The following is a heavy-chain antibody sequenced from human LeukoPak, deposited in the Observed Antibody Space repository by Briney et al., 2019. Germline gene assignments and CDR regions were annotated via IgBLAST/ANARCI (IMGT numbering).Heavy chain of an antibody. Sequence: PGGSLRLSCAAAGFTFDDYAMHWVRQAPGKGLEWVAGISWKSGSIVYADSVKGRFTISRDNSKNSLYRQMNILRAEDTALYSCVNATYDSSGLLGGYFDYWGQGTLVTVSS. CDR1: GFTFDDYA. CDR2: ISWKSGSI. J-gene: IGHJ4*02. V-gene: IGHV3-9*01. D-gene: IGHD3-22*01. CDR3: VNATYDSSGLLGGYFDY.